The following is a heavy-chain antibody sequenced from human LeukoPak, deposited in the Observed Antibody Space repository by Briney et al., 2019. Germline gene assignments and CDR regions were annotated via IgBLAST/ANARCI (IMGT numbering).Heavy chain of an antibody. CDR3: ARDGLEQKTFSLLWFGEPKGANDAFDI. V-gene: IGHV3-21*04. D-gene: IGHD3-10*01. CDR1: GFTFSSYS. J-gene: IGHJ3*02. Sequence: GGSLRLSCAASGFTFSSYSMNWVRQAPGKGLEWVSSISSSSSYIYYADSVKGRFTISRDNAKNSLYLQMNSLRAEDTAVYYCARDGLEQKTFSLLWFGEPKGANDAFDIWGQGTMVTVSS. CDR2: ISSSSSYI.